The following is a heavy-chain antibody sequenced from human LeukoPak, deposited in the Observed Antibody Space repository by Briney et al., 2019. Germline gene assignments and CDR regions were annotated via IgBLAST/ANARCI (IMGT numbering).Heavy chain of an antibody. D-gene: IGHD2-2*01. CDR1: GFTFSSYA. CDR2: ISGSGGST. CDR3: AKEAQGCSITSCYFDS. Sequence: GGSLRLSCAASGFTFSSYAMSWVHQAPGKGLEWVSAISGSGGSTYYADSVKGRFTISRDNSKNTLYLQMNSLRAEDTAVYYCAKEAQGCSITSCYFDSWGQGTLVTVSS. V-gene: IGHV3-23*01. J-gene: IGHJ4*02.